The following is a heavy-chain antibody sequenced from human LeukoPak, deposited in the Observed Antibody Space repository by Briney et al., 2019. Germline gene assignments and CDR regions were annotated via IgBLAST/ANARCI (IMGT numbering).Heavy chain of an antibody. Sequence: SVKVSCKASGGTFSSYAISWVRQAPGQGLEWMGGIIPIFGTANYAQKFQGRVTITTDESTSTAYMELSSLRSEDTAVYYCARCVYYDSSGYSRYYYYYYMDVWGKGTTVTVSS. D-gene: IGHD3-22*01. CDR2: IIPIFGTA. J-gene: IGHJ6*03. V-gene: IGHV1-69*05. CDR3: ARCVYYDSSGYSRYYYYYYMDV. CDR1: GGTFSSYA.